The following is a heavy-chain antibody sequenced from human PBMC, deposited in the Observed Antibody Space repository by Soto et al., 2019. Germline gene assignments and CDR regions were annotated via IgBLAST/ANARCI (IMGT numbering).Heavy chain of an antibody. CDR1: GGSISSGGYY. V-gene: IGHV4-31*03. D-gene: IGHD2-15*01. CDR2: IYYSGNT. CDR3: ATGGVPSHYSHY. J-gene: IGHJ4*02. Sequence: PSETLSLTCTVSGGSISSGGYYWSWIRQHPGKGLEWIGYIYYSGNTYYSPSLKSRVTISVDTSTNQFSLKLSCVTAADTAVYYFATGGVPSHYSHYWGQGTLAPVSS.